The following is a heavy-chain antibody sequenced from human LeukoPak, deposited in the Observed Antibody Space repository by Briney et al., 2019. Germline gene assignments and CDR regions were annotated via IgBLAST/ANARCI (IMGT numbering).Heavy chain of an antibody. CDR1: XXXYX. V-gene: IGHV4-61*01. CDR3: AREAMYSYGNNFDY. CDR2: IYYSGST. Sequence: XXXYXWSWIRQPPGKGLEWIGYIYYSGSTNYNPSLKSRVTISVDTSKNQFSLKLSSVTAADTAVYHCAREAMYSYGNNFDYWGQGTLVTVSS. D-gene: IGHD5-18*01. J-gene: IGHJ4*02.